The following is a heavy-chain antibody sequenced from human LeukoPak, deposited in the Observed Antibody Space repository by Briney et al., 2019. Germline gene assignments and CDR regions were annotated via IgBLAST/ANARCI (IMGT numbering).Heavy chain of an antibody. J-gene: IGHJ4*02. CDR2: FDPEDVET. CDR3: ATYSGYAAY. Sequence: SVKVSCKVSGYTLTELAIHWVRQAPGKGLEWMGGFDPEDVETIYAQKFQGRVTMTEDTYTDTAYMELSSLGSEDTAVYYCATYSGYAAYWGQGTLVSVSS. CDR1: GYTLTELA. D-gene: IGHD5-12*01. V-gene: IGHV1-24*01.